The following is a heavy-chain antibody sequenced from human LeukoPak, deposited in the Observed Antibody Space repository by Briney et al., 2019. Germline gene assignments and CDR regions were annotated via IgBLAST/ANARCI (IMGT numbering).Heavy chain of an antibody. CDR2: ISSSSSTI. V-gene: IGHV3-48*01. D-gene: IGHD3-10*01. J-gene: IGHJ3*02. CDR1: GFTFSSYS. CDR3: ARDPDYYGSGDAFDI. Sequence: QPGGSLRLSCPASGFTFSSYSMNWVRQAPGKGLEWVSYISSSSSTIYYADSVKGRFTISRDNAKNSLYLQMNSLRAEDTAVYYCARDPDYYGSGDAFDIWGQGTMVTVSS.